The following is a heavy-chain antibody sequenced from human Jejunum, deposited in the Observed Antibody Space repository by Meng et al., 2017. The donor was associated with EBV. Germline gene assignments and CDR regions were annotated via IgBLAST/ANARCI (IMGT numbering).Heavy chain of an antibody. J-gene: IGHJ4*02. CDR3: ARAVGAAGSMVNFDY. V-gene: IGHV1-8*01. CDR1: GYTFTSND. Sequence: QVQGVHSGYEGKKPGASVKVPCKASGYTFTSNDINGVRQATGQGLEWIGWMNPSSDDTGFAQKFQGRVTVTRDNSINTAYMELSSLTSDDTAVYYCARAVGAAGSMVNFDYWGQGTLVTVSS. CDR2: MNPSSDDT. D-gene: IGHD6-13*01.